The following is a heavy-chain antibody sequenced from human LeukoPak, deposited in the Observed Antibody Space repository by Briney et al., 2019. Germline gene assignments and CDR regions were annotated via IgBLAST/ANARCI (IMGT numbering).Heavy chain of an antibody. D-gene: IGHD3-10*01. V-gene: IGHV4-34*01. J-gene: IGHJ1*01. CDR1: GFTFSSYW. CDR3: ARGTYYYGSGSYYNSYFQH. Sequence: GSLRLSCAASGFTFSSYWMSWIRQPPGKGLEWIGEINHSGSTNYNPSLKSRVTISADTSKNQFSLKLSSVTAADTAVYYCARGTYYYGSGSYYNSYFQHWGQGTLVTVSS. CDR2: INHSGST.